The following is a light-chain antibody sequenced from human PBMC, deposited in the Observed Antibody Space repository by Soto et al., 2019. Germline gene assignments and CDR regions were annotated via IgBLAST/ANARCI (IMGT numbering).Light chain of an antibody. Sequence: EMVLTQSPGTLYLSPGERATLSCRASQSVSSSYLAWYQQKPGQAPRLLIYGASSRATGIPDRFSGSGSGTDFTRTISRLEPEGFAVYYCQQYGSSPQTFGQGTKVEIK. V-gene: IGKV3-20*01. J-gene: IGKJ1*01. CDR3: QQYGSSPQT. CDR2: GAS. CDR1: QSVSSSY.